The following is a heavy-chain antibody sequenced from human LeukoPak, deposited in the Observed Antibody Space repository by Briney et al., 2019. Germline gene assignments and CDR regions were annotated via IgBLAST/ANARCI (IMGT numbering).Heavy chain of an antibody. CDR1: GFTFSSYS. J-gene: IGHJ3*02. Sequence: GGSLGLSCAASGFTFSSYSMNWVRQAPGKGLEWVSYISSSSSTIYYADSVKGRFTISRDNANNSLSLQMNSLRAEDTAVYYCARDRGTVAFDIWGQGTKVSVSS. CDR2: ISSSSSTI. CDR3: ARDRGTVAFDI. V-gene: IGHV3-48*04. D-gene: IGHD1-1*01.